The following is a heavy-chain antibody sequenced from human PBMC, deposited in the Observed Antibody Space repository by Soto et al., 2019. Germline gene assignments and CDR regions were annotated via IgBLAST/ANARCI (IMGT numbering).Heavy chain of an antibody. CDR1: GVTFGSHG. Sequence: QVQLVESGGGVVQPGRSLRLSCAASGVTFGSHGMRWVRQAPGKRLELVAVISHDETNTYYADSVKGRFTLSRDNARKLVSPQRSHLGVEDTAVYSCARDRRAYDTRPYATTIFFSYTLDDWGQGTTVTVSS. V-gene: IGHV3-30*03. CDR3: ARDRRAYDTRPYATTIFFSYTLDD. D-gene: IGHD3-22*01. CDR2: ISHDETNT. J-gene: IGHJ6*02.